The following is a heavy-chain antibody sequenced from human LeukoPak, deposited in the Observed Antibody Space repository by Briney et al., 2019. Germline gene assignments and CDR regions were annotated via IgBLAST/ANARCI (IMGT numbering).Heavy chain of an antibody. D-gene: IGHD2-21*02. CDR3: ARVPYCGGDCYQNYYYYYMDV. CDR1: GYTFTSYA. Sequence: GASVKVSCKASGYTFTSYAISWVRRAPGQGLEWMGWSSAFNGNTIYAQKLQGRVTMTTDTSTSTAYMELRSLRSDDTAVYYCARVPYCGGDCYQNYYYYYMDVWGKGTTVTVSS. J-gene: IGHJ6*03. V-gene: IGHV1-18*01. CDR2: SSAFNGNT.